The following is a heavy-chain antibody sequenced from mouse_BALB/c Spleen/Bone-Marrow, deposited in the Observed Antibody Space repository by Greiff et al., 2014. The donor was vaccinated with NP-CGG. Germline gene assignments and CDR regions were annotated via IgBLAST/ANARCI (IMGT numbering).Heavy chain of an antibody. J-gene: IGHJ2*01. D-gene: IGHD2-4*01. CDR3: ARMITTRGFDY. CDR2: LNPSNGHT. Sequence: QVQLQQSGAELLKPGTSVKLPCKASGYTFTRYWMHWVKQRPGQGLEWIGELNPSNGHTNYNGKFKNKATVTVDKSSSTAYMQLSSLTSEDSAVYYCARMITTRGFDYWGQGTTLTVSS. CDR1: GYTFTRYW. V-gene: IGHV1S81*02.